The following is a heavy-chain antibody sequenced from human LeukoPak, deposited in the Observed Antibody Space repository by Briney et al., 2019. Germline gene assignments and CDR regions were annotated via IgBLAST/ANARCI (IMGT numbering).Heavy chain of an antibody. CDR2: ISGSGGST. Sequence: GASLRLSWAASGSTSSSYAMSWVRQAPGKGLEWVSAISGSGGSTYYADSVKGRFTISRDNSKNTLYLQMNSLRAEDTAVYYCAKDLADYGDSMYYFDYWGQGTLVTVSS. V-gene: IGHV3-23*01. CDR3: AKDLADYGDSMYYFDY. CDR1: GSTSSSYA. D-gene: IGHD4-17*01. J-gene: IGHJ4*02.